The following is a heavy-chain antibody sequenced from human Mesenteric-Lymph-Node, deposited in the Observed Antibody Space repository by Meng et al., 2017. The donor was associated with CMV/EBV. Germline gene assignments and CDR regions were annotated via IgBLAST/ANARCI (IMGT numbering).Heavy chain of an antibody. CDR2: IYYSEAT. J-gene: IGHJ6*02. D-gene: IGHD3-3*01. CDR3: ARDLNFWSGLDV. Sequence: GSLRLSCTVSGGSIGSYYWSWIRQSPGKGLEWIGYIYYSEATNYNPSLKSRVTISVDTSKSQFSLKLSSVTAADTAAYYCARDLNFWSGLDVWGQGTTVTVSS. CDR1: GGSIGSYY. V-gene: IGHV4-59*01.